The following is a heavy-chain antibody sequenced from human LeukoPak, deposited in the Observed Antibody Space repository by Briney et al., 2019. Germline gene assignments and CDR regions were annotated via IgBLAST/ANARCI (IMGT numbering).Heavy chain of an antibody. CDR2: ISAYNGNT. J-gene: IGHJ3*02. Sequence: ASVKVSCKASGYTFTSYGFSWVRQAPGQGLEWMGWISAYNGNTNYAQKLQGRVTMTTDTSTNTAYMELRSLRSDDTAVYNCARDASRSITVAGLDAFDIWGQGALVTVSS. CDR1: GYTFTSYG. V-gene: IGHV1-18*01. CDR3: ARDASRSITVAGLDAFDI. D-gene: IGHD6-19*01.